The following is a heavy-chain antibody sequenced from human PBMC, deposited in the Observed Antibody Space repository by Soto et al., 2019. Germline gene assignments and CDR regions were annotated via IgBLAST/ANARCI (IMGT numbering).Heavy chain of an antibody. V-gene: IGHV3-23*01. CDR3: AKDADAGHVDYFAF. J-gene: IGHJ4*01. Sequence: QAGGSLRLSCAASGFTFSNYAMTWFRQAPGKGLEWVSSISDNGGTTYYADSVKGRFTISRDNSKNTLYLQMNSLRADDTAVYFCAKDADAGHVDYFAFWGQGTLVTVSS. CDR2: ISDNGGTT. CDR1: GFTFSNYA.